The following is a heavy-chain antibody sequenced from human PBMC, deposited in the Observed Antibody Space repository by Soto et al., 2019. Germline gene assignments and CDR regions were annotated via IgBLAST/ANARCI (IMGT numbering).Heavy chain of an antibody. CDR1: GGSISSGDYY. CDR2: IYYSGST. J-gene: IGHJ6*02. V-gene: IGHV4-30-4*01. D-gene: IGHD3-22*01. CDR3: ARDSPYYYDSSGSWDYGMDV. Sequence: SETLSLTCTVSGGSISSGDYYWSWIRQPPGKGLEWIGYIYYSGSTYYNPSLKSRVTISVDTSKNQFSLKLSSVTAADTAVYYCARDSPYYYDSSGSWDYGMDVWGQGTTVTVSS.